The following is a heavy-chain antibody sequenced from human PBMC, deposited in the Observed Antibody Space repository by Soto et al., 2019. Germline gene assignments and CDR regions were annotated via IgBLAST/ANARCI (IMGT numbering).Heavy chain of an antibody. D-gene: IGHD2-2*01. CDR3: AREGPVVPAARFLPPSGYYYYGMDV. CDR2: MHSSGTT. CDR1: GNSISSYSYY. Sequence: PSETLSLTCTVSGNSISSYSYYWGWIRQAPGKVLEWIGTMHSSGTTSYNPSLQSRVTITIDTSKNQLFLALSSVTAADTAVYYCAREGPVVPAARFLPPSGYYYYGMDVWGQGTTVTVSS. J-gene: IGHJ6*02. V-gene: IGHV4-39*07.